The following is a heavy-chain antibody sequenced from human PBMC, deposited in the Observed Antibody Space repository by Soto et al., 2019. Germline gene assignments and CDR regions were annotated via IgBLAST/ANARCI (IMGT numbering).Heavy chain of an antibody. CDR3: ARAGIGYCSGGSCPNCFDP. Sequence: SETLSLTCTVSGGSISSYYWSWIRQPPGKGLEWIGYIYYSGSTNYNPSLKSRVTISVDTSKNQFSLKLSSVTAADTAVYYCARAGIGYCSGGSCPNCFDPWGEGTLVTVSS. CDR2: IYYSGST. V-gene: IGHV4-59*01. CDR1: GGSISSYY. J-gene: IGHJ5*02. D-gene: IGHD2-15*01.